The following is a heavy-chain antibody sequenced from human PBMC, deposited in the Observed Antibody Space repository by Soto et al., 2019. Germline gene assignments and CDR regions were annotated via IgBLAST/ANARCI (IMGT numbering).Heavy chain of an antibody. CDR1: GYSISNVYY. CDR2: IYHSGST. V-gene: IGHV4-38-2*01. Sequence: PSETLSLTCAVSGYSISNVYYWGWIRQPPGKGLEWIGSIYHSGSTYYNPSLRGRVTISLDTSKNQFSLNLNSVTAADTAVYYCATSPTMTTSNWFDPWGQGTLVTVSS. D-gene: IGHD4-17*01. CDR3: ATSPTMTTSNWFDP. J-gene: IGHJ5*02.